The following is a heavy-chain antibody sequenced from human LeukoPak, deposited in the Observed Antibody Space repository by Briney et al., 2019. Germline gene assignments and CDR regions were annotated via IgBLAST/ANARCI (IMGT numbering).Heavy chain of an antibody. J-gene: IGHJ5*02. CDR2: IYYSGST. V-gene: IGHV4-59*01. D-gene: IGHD2-2*01. Sequence: SETLSLTCTVSGGSISSYYWSWIRQPPGKGLEWIGYIYYSGSTNYNPSLKSRVTISVDTSKNQFSLKLSSVTAADTAVYYCTRFIVVVPAAPRSWFDPWGQGTLVTVSS. CDR3: TRFIVVVPAAPRSWFDP. CDR1: GGSISSYY.